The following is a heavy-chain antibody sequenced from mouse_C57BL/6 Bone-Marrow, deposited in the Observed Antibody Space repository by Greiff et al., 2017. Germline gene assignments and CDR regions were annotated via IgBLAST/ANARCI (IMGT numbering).Heavy chain of an antibody. V-gene: IGHV2-9-1*01. CDR3: ARKADYDGFYYAMDY. D-gene: IGHD2-4*01. Sequence: QVQLQQSGPGLVAPSQSLSITCTVSGFSLTSYAISWVRQPPGKGLEWLGVIWPGGGTNYNSALKSRLSISKDNSKSQVFLKMNSLQTDDTARYYCARKADYDGFYYAMDYWGQGTSVTVSS. CDR1: GFSLTSYA. CDR2: IWPGGGT. J-gene: IGHJ4*01.